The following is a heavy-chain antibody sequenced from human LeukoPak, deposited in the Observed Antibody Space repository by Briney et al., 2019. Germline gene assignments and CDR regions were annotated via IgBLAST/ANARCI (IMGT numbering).Heavy chain of an antibody. J-gene: IGHJ4*02. V-gene: IGHV3-21*01. CDR3: ERDEGGEYYYGSGSYNY. CDR2: ISSSSGYI. Sequence: GSLRLSCAASGFSFSSYSLNWVRQTPGKGLEWVLSISSSSGYIYYADSVKGRFTIPRDNAKNSLYLQMNSLRGEDTAVYYCERDEGGEYYYGSGSYNYWGQGTLVTVSS. D-gene: IGHD3-10*01. CDR1: GFSFSSYS.